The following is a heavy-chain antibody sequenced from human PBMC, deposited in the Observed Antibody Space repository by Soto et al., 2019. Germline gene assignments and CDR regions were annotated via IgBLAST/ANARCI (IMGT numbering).Heavy chain of an antibody. V-gene: IGHV3-33*01. J-gene: IGHJ4*02. Sequence: QVQLVESGGGVVQPGRSLRLSCAASGFTFSSYGIHWVRQAPGKGREWVEVIWYDGSNKYYVDSEKGRFTISRDNSNNTLYLQMNSLRAEYTAVYYGARDYLVVPHRVIDYWGQGTLVTVSS. CDR1: GFTFSSYG. CDR2: IWYDGSNK. D-gene: IGHD2-2*01. CDR3: ARDYLVVPHRVIDY.